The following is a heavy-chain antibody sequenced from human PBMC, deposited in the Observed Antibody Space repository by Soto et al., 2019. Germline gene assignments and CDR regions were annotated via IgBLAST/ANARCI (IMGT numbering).Heavy chain of an antibody. CDR1: GFTFSSYA. Sequence: GGSLRLSCAASGFTFSSYAMSWVRQAPGKGLEWVSAIRDSGDSTYYADFVRGRFTISRDNSKSTLYMQMNSLRAEDTAVYYCAKDPWGQQLEPPDYWGQGTLVTVSS. CDR3: AKDPWGQQLEPPDY. CDR2: IRDSGDST. J-gene: IGHJ4*02. V-gene: IGHV3-23*01. D-gene: IGHD6-13*01.